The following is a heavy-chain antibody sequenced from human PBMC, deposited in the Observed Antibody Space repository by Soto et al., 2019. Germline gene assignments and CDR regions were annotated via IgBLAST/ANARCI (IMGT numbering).Heavy chain of an antibody. Sequence: ASVKVSCKTSGYTFTAYDIYWVRQAPGQGLEWMGWIRAYNGDTNYAQKFQTRVTMTTDKSTDTAYMDLRSLTSDDTAIYYCARGGAALYYYLGWDVWAKGPRATVP. D-gene: IGHD3-16*01. CDR2: IRAYNGDT. CDR3: ARGGAALYYYLGWDV. V-gene: IGHV1-18*01. J-gene: IGHJ6*03. CDR1: GYTFTAYD.